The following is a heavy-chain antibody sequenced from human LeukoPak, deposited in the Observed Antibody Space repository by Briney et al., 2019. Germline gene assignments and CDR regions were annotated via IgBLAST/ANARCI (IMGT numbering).Heavy chain of an antibody. CDR1: GFTFSNYW. D-gene: IGHD1-26*01. CDR3: ARDPVEWEPLLDY. CDR2: MNIDGSEK. J-gene: IGHJ4*02. Sequence: GGSLRLSCAASGFTFSNYWMGWVRQAPGKRPEWVANMNIDGSEKYYADSVKGRFSISRDNARNSVYLQMASLRVEDTAVYYCARDPVEWEPLLDYWGQGTLVTVSS. V-gene: IGHV3-7*01.